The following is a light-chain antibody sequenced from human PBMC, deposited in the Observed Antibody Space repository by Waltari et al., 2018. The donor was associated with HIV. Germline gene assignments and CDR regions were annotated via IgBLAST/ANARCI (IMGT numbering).Light chain of an antibody. Sequence: EIVMNPSPLSLPVTPGEPASISCRSSQSLLHTNTYNYLDWYLQKPGQSPELLIYLGSHRASGVPDRFSGSGSGTDFTLKISNVEAEDVGIYYCMQALQTPYTFGQGTKLEI. CDR3: MQALQTPYT. V-gene: IGKV2-28*01. CDR2: LGS. CDR1: QSLLHTNTYNY. J-gene: IGKJ2*01.